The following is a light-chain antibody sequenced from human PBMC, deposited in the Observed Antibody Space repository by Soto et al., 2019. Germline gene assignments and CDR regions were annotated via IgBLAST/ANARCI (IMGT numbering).Light chain of an antibody. CDR1: TSNFGAGYD. V-gene: IGLV1-40*01. J-gene: IGLJ3*02. CDR3: QAYDYSLTASV. CDR2: GNR. Sequence: QLVLTQPPSVSGAPGQGVTISCTGTTSNFGAGYDVHWYQQLPGAAPKLVIFGNRNRPSGVPERFSGSKSGTSASLAITGLQAEDEADYYCQAYDYSLTASVFGGGTKLTVL.